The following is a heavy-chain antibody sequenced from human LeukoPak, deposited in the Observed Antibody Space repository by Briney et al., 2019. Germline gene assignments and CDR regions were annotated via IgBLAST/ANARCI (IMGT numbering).Heavy chain of an antibody. D-gene: IGHD2-2*01. V-gene: IGHV3-21*01. CDR3: AREGCSSTSCYYYYYYYMDV. CDR2: ISSSSSYI. J-gene: IGHJ6*03. Sequence: GGSLRLSCAASGFTFSSHSMNWVRQAPGKGLEWVSSISSSSSYIYYADSVKGRFTISRDNAKNSLYLQMNSLRAEDTAVYYCAREGCSSTSCYYYYYYYMDVWGKGTTVTVSS. CDR1: GFTFSSHS.